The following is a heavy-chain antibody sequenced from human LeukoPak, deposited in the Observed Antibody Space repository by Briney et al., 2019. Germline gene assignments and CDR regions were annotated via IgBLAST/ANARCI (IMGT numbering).Heavy chain of an antibody. CDR3: AKVSYSSSCVDP. CDR1: GFTFSSYS. D-gene: IGHD6-13*01. CDR2: ISSSSSYI. Sequence: GGSLRLSCAASGFTFSSYSMNWVRQAPGKGLEWVSSISSSSSYIYYADSVKGRFTISRDNSKNTLYLQMNSLRAEDTAVYYCAKVSYSSSCVDPWGQGTLVTVSS. V-gene: IGHV3-21*01. J-gene: IGHJ5*02.